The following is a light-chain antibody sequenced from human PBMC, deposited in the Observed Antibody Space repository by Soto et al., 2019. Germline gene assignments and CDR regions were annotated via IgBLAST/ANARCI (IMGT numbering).Light chain of an antibody. J-gene: IGKJ5*01. V-gene: IGKV3-11*01. CDR3: QQRSNWPPIT. CDR2: DAS. Sequence: EIVLTQSPATLSLSPGDRANLSCRASQSVSSYLAWYPQKPGQAPRLLIYDASNRATGIPARFSGSGSGTDFTLTISSLEPEDFAVYYCQQRSNWPPITFGQGTRLEIK. CDR1: QSVSSY.